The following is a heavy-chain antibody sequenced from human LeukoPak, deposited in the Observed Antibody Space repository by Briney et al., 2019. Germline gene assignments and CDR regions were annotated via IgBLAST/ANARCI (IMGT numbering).Heavy chain of an antibody. V-gene: IGHV5-51*01. CDR1: GYAFASYW. CDR2: IYPDDSDT. Sequence: GESLKISSRVSGYAFASYWIGWVRQVPGKGLEWMGIIYPDDSDTKYSPSFQGQVAFSADKSVNTAYLQWSSLKASDSAMYYCARFEVNHEDSSSFYYFDYWGQGTLVTVSS. D-gene: IGHD3-22*01. CDR3: ARFEVNHEDSSSFYYFDY. J-gene: IGHJ4*02.